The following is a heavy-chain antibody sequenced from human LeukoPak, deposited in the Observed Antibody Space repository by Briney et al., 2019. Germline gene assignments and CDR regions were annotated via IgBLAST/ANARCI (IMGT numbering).Heavy chain of an antibody. CDR3: ARRYYDSSGYYSDAFDI. CDR1: GGSISSSSYY. Sequence: SETLSLTCTVSGGSISSSSYYWGWIRQPPGKGLEWIGSIYYSGSTYYNPSLKSRVTISVDTSKNQFSLKLSSVTAADTAAYYCARRYYDSSGYYSDAFDIWGQGTMVTVSS. CDR2: IYYSGST. V-gene: IGHV4-39*01. J-gene: IGHJ3*02. D-gene: IGHD3-22*01.